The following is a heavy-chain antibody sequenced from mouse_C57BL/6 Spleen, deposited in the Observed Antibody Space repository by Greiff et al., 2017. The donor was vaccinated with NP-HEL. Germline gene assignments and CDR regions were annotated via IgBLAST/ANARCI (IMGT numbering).Heavy chain of an antibody. CDR1: GFTFSSYA. D-gene: IGHD4-1*01. CDR3: TRELGHFDV. V-gene: IGHV5-9-1*02. Sequence: EVKLMESGEGLVKPGGSLKLSCAASGFTFSSYAMSWVRQTPEKRLEWVAYISSGGDYIYYADTVKGRFTISRDNARNTLYLQMSSLKSEDTAMYYCTRELGHFDVWGTGTTVTVSS. CDR2: ISSGGDYI. J-gene: IGHJ1*03.